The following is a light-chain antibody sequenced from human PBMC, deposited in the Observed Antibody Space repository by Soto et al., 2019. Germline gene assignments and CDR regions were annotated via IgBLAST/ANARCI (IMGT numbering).Light chain of an antibody. J-gene: IGKJ2*01. CDR2: AAS. CDR3: QQSYSTPGYT. V-gene: IGKV1-39*01. Sequence: DIQMTQSPSSLSASVGDRVTMTCRASQSISSYLNWYQQKPGKAPKLLIYAASSLQSGVPSRFSGSGSGTDFTLTISSLQPEDFATYYCQQSYSTPGYTFGQGTKVDIK. CDR1: QSISSY.